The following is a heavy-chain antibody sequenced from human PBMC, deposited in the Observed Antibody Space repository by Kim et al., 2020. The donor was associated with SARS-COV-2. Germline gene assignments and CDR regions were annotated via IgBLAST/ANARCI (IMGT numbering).Heavy chain of an antibody. CDR3: ARPPFYGSGTYYQTDY. Sequence: ASVKVSCKASGYTFTAYYIHWVRQAPGRGLEWVGWINPNSGGTNYAQKFQGRVTMTRDTSISTAYMELSRLRFDDTAVYYCARPPFYGSGTYYQTDYWGQGTLVTVSS. J-gene: IGHJ4*02. V-gene: IGHV1-2*02. CDR2: INPNSGGT. D-gene: IGHD3-10*01. CDR1: GYTFTAYY.